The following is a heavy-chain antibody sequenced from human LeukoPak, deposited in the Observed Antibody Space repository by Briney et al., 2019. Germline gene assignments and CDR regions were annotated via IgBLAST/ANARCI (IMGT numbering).Heavy chain of an antibody. J-gene: IGHJ6*03. Sequence: WASVKVSCKASGYTFTGYYIHWVRRAPGQGLEWMGWINPNSGGTNYAQKFQGRVTMTRDTSISTAYMELSRLRSDDTAVYYCARERGDYYYDSSGYYPRPREYYYYYYMDVWGKGTTVTVSS. D-gene: IGHD3-22*01. CDR2: INPNSGGT. V-gene: IGHV1-2*02. CDR3: ARERGDYYYDSSGYYPRPREYYYYYYMDV. CDR1: GYTFTGYY.